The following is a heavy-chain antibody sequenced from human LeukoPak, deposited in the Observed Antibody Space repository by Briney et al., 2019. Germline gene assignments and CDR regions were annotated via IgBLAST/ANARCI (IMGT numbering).Heavy chain of an antibody. Sequence: GGSLRLSYAASGFTFDDYAMHWVRQAPEKGLEWVSLISLDGIITYYADSVKGRFTISRDNSKNSLYLQMNRLRTEDTALYFCTKAHYYYGSGSQYYFDYWGQGTLVTVSS. CDR1: GFTFDDYA. V-gene: IGHV3-43D*03. D-gene: IGHD3-10*01. CDR3: TKAHYYYGSGSQYYFDY. CDR2: ISLDGIIT. J-gene: IGHJ4*02.